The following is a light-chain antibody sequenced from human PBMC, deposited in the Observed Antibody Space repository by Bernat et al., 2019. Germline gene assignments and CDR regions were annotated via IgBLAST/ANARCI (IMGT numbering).Light chain of an antibody. CDR3: SSYTRRATYV. Sequence: QSALTQTASVSGSPGQSITISCIGTSSDIGSYNYVSWYQQHPGKAPNLLIYAVANRPSGVSNRCSASKSGNTASLTISGLQAEDESDYYCSSYTRRATYVFGTGTKVTVL. CDR2: AVA. CDR1: SSDIGSYNY. V-gene: IGLV2-14*03. J-gene: IGLJ1*01.